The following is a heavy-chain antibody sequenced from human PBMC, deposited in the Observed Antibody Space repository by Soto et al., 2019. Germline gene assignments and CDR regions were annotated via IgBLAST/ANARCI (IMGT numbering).Heavy chain of an antibody. CDR3: ARGSGSSWPNWFDP. Sequence: PSETLSLTCTVSGGSISSYYWSWIRQRPGKGLEWIGYIYYSGSTNYNPSLKSRVTISVDTSKNQFSLKLSSVTAADTAVYYCARGSGSSWPNWFDPWGQGTLVTVSS. D-gene: IGHD6-13*01. V-gene: IGHV4-59*01. J-gene: IGHJ5*02. CDR1: GGSISSYY. CDR2: IYYSGST.